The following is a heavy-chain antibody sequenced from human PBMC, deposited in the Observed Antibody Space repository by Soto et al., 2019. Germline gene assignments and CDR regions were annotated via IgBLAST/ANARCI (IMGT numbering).Heavy chain of an antibody. Sequence: QVQLQESGPGLVKPSETLSLTCTVSGGSISSYYWSWIRQPPGKGLEWIGYIYYSGSTNYNPSLTSRVTISVDTSKNQFSLKLSSVTAADTAVYYCARGGSVRGSYHNPIDYWGQGTLVTVSS. D-gene: IGHD1-26*01. CDR3: ARGGSVRGSYHNPIDY. CDR2: IYYSGST. V-gene: IGHV4-59*01. CDR1: GGSISSYY. J-gene: IGHJ4*02.